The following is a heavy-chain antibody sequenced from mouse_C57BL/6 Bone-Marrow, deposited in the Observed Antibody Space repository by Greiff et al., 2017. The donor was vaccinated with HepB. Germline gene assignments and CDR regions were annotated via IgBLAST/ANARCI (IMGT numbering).Heavy chain of an antibody. CDR3: ARRFAY. Sequence: VQLQQSGPELVKPGASVKISCKASGYSFTGYYMNWVKQSPEKSLEWIGEINPSTGGTTYNQKFKAKATLTVDKSSSTAYMQLKSLTSEDSAVYYCARRFAYWGQGTLGTVSA. J-gene: IGHJ3*01. CDR2: INPSTGGT. V-gene: IGHV1-42*01. CDR1: GYSFTGYY.